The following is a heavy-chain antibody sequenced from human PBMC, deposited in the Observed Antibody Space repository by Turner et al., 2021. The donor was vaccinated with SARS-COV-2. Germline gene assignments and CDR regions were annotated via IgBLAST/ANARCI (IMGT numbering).Heavy chain of an antibody. J-gene: IGHJ5*02. CDR3: ATAPPYCTNGVCPNGFDP. CDR1: GYTLIELS. V-gene: IGHV1-24*01. Sequence: VPLVQSGAEATTPGASVKVSCQVSGYTLIELSMHCVRQAPGTGLEWMGGCDPEDGETIYAQKFQGRVTMTEDTSTDTAYMERSSLRSEDTAVYYCATAPPYCTNGVCPNGFDPGGQGTLVTVSS. CDR2: CDPEDGET. D-gene: IGHD2-8*01.